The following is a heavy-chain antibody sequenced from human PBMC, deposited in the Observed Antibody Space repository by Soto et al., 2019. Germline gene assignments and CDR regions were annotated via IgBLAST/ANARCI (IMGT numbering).Heavy chain of an antibody. V-gene: IGHV3-74*01. Sequence: EVQLVESGGGLVKPGGSLTLSCAASGFTFTSHWMHWVRQGPGKGLMWVSRIDTEGGTIDYADSVEGRFTISRDNVKKMLYLQMSSLRADDTAVYYCARNNWGIDFWGQGVLVTVSS. CDR1: GFTFTSHW. CDR2: IDTEGGTI. D-gene: IGHD7-27*01. CDR3: ARNNWGIDF. J-gene: IGHJ4*02.